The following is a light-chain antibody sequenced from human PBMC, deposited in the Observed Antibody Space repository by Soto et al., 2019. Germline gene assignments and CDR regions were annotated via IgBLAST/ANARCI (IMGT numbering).Light chain of an antibody. J-gene: IGKJ2*01. CDR2: GAS. Sequence: EIVLTQSPGTLSLSPGERATLSCRASQRVSSSYLAWYQQKPGQAPRPLIYGASSRATGIPDRFSGSGSGTDFTLTIGRLEPEDFAVYFCQHYGSSPYTFGQGTKLEIK. CDR1: QRVSSSY. CDR3: QHYGSSPYT. V-gene: IGKV3-20*01.